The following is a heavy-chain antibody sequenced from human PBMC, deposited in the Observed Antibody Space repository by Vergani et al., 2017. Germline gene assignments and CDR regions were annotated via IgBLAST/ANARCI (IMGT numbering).Heavy chain of an antibody. CDR2: TRYDGIVE. Sequence: QVQLVESGGGVVQPGGSLRLPCAASGFTFTNYGMHWVRQAPGKGLEWVAFTRYDGIVEYYGDSVRVRFTISGDNSKNTLYLQMNRLRPVDTAVYYCATAGAAYCRGASCYDFFEYWGQGTLVTVAS. CDR3: ATAGAAYCRGASCYDFFEY. CDR1: GFTFTNYG. V-gene: IGHV3-30*02. D-gene: IGHD2-15*01. J-gene: IGHJ4*02.